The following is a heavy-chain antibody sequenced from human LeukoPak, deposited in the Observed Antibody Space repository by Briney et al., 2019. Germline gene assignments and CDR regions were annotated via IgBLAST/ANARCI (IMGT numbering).Heavy chain of an antibody. CDR3: ARESYDSSGYDRFDP. Sequence: PGGSLRLSCAASGFTVSSNYMSWVRQAPGKGLEWVSVIYSGGSAYYADSVKGRFTISRDNSKNTLYLQMNSLRAEDTAVYYCARESYDSSGYDRFDPWGQGTLVTVSS. CDR1: GFTVSSNY. V-gene: IGHV3-66*01. D-gene: IGHD3-22*01. J-gene: IGHJ5*02. CDR2: IYSGGSA.